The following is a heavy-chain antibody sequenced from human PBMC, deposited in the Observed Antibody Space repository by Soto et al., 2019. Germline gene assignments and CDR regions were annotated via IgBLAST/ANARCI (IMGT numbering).Heavy chain of an antibody. Sequence: GSLRLSCAASGFTFSSYGMHWVRQAPGKGLEWVAVIWYDGSNKYYADSVKGRFTISRDNSKNTLYLQMNSLRAEDTAVYYCARERITMVRGVIIEYYYYYYGMDVWGQGTTVTVSS. D-gene: IGHD3-10*01. CDR2: IWYDGSNK. CDR1: GFTFSSYG. J-gene: IGHJ6*02. V-gene: IGHV3-33*01. CDR3: ARERITMVRGVIIEYYYYYYGMDV.